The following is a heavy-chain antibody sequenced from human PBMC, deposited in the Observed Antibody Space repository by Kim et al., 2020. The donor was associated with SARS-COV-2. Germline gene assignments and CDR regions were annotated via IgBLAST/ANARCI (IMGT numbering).Heavy chain of an antibody. J-gene: IGHJ6*03. CDR2: ISSSSSYT. V-gene: IGHV3-21*01. Sequence: GGSLRLSCAASGFTFSSYSMNWVRQAPGKGLEWVSSISSSSSYTYYADSVKGRFTISRDNAKNTLYLQMNSLRAEDTAVYYCARAGGNSSSWYWYYYDYMDVWGEGTTGSVS. CDR3: ARAGGNSSSWYWYYYDYMDV. CDR1: GFTFSSYS. D-gene: IGHD6-13*01.